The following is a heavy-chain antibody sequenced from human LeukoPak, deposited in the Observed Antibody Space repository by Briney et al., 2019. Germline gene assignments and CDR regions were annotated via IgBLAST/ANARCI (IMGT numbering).Heavy chain of an antibody. Sequence: ESLKISCKGSGYSFSVYWIGWVRQMPGKGLEWMGIIYPGDSETRYSPSFQGRVTISADKSISTAYLQWSSLKASDTAMYYCARKMGCSGGSCHYFDYWGQGTLLTVSS. CDR3: ARKMGCSGGSCHYFDY. D-gene: IGHD2-15*01. CDR1: GYSFSVYW. CDR2: IYPGDSET. J-gene: IGHJ4*02. V-gene: IGHV5-51*01.